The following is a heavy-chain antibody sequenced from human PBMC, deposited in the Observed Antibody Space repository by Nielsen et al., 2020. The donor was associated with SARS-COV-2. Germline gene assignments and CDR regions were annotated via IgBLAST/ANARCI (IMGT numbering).Heavy chain of an antibody. CDR3: ARGTQQLVRFYYYYGMDV. V-gene: IGHV3-13*04. D-gene: IGHD6-13*01. J-gene: IGHJ6*02. Sequence: GESLKISCVGSGFTFSSYDMHWVRQATGKGLEWVSAIGTAGDTYYPGSVKGRFTISRENAKNSLYLQMNSLRAGDTAVYYCARGTQQLVRFYYYYGMDVWGQGTTVTVSS. CDR2: IGTAGDT. CDR1: GFTFSSYD.